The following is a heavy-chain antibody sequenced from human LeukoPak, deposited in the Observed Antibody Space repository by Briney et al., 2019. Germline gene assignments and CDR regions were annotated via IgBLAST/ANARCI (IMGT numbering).Heavy chain of an antibody. J-gene: IGHJ5*02. CDR3: ARDATTAGRFGP. D-gene: IGHD1-1*01. CDR1: GFTFSDYS. CDR2: ISSSGSNK. V-gene: IGHV3-11*06. Sequence: GGSLRLSCAASGFTFSDYSMRWVRQAPGKGLEWVSDISSSGSNKNYADSVKGRFTISRDNAKNALYLQMNSLRAEDTAVYYCARDATTAGRFGPWGQGTLVTGSS.